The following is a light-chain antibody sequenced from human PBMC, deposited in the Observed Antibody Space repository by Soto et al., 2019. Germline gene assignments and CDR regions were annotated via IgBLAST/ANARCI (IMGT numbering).Light chain of an antibody. Sequence: TQSPSTLSASVGDRVTITCRASQSISSTYLIWYQQKPGQAPRLLIYGASSRATGVPDRFSGGGYGTDFTLTISRLEPEDFAVYYCQHFVNSLTWPFGQGTKVDI. CDR3: QHFVNSLTWP. CDR1: QSISSTY. CDR2: GAS. V-gene: IGKV3-20*01. J-gene: IGKJ1*01.